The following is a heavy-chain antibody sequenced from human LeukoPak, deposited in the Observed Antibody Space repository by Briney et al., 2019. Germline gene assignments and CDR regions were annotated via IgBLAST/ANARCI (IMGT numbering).Heavy chain of an antibody. CDR1: GFTFSSYA. CDR2: ISYDGSNK. Sequence: GGSLRLSCAASGFTFSSYAMHWVRQAPGKGLEWVAVISYDGSNKYYADSVKGRSTISRDNSKNTLYLQMNSLRAEDTAVYYCARGEPSYYDSSGYYYSMLDYWGQGTLVTVSS. J-gene: IGHJ4*02. V-gene: IGHV3-30*04. D-gene: IGHD3-22*01. CDR3: ARGEPSYYDSSGYYYSMLDY.